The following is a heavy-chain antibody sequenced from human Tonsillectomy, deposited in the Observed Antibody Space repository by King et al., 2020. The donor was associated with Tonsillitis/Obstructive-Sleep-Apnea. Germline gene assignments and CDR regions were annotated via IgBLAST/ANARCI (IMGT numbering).Heavy chain of an antibody. J-gene: IGHJ6*02. Sequence: VQLVESGGGVVQPGRSLRLSCAASGFTFSSFGMHWVRQAPGKGLEWVTYISYDGSNKYYADSVKGRFTVSRDISKNTLYLRMNSLRPEDTAVYHCAKDLAVDGLISRIGNYYFGVDVWGQGTTVTVSS. CDR2: ISYDGSNK. CDR3: AKDLAVDGLISRIGNYYFGVDV. D-gene: IGHD6-19*01. CDR1: GFTFSSFG. V-gene: IGHV3-30*18.